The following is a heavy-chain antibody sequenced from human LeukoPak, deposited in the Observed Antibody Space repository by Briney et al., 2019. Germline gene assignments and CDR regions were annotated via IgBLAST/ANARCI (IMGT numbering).Heavy chain of an antibody. CDR2: IYYSGST. Sequence: SETLSLTCTVSGGSISSGDYYWRWIRQPPGTGLEWIGYIYYSGSTYYTPSLKSRVTISVDTSKNQFSLKLSSVTAADTAVYYCARVNFWSGYYDPSSDWFDSWGQGTLVTVSS. D-gene: IGHD3-3*01. J-gene: IGHJ5*01. V-gene: IGHV4-30-4*08. CDR3: ARVNFWSGYYDPSSDWFDS. CDR1: GGSISSGDYY.